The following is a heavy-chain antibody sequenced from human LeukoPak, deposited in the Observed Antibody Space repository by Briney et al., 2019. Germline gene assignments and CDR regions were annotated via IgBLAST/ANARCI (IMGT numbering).Heavy chain of an antibody. CDR1: GGSISSSSYY. CDR3: ARHLFGSGYYPDY. CDR2: IYYSAST. J-gene: IGHJ4*02. V-gene: IGHV4-39*01. D-gene: IGHD3-22*01. Sequence: SSETLSLTCTVSGGSISSSSYYWGWIRQPPGKGLEWIGSIYYSASTYYNPSLKGRVTISVDTSKNQFSLKLSSVTAADTAVYYCARHLFGSGYYPDYWGQGTLVTVSS.